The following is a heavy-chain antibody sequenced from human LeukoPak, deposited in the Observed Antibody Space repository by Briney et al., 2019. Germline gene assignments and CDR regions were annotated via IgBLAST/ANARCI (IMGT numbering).Heavy chain of an antibody. V-gene: IGHV1-3*01. J-gene: IGHJ4*02. CDR1: GYTFTSYA. Sequence: RASVKVSCKASGYTFTSYAMHWVRQAPGQRLEWMGWINAGNGNTKYSQKFQGRVTITRDTSASTAYMELSSLRSEDTAVYYCAREVVSIPSYFDSWGQGTLVTVSS. D-gene: IGHD2-21*01. CDR3: AREVVSIPSYFDS. CDR2: INAGNGNT.